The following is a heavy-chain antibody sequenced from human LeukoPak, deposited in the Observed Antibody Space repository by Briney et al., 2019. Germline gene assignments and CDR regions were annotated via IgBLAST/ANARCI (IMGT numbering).Heavy chain of an antibody. V-gene: IGHV3-7*01. CDR1: GFTFSSYW. CDR2: IKQDGSEK. D-gene: IGHD6-13*01. Sequence: PGGSLRLSCAASGFTFSSYWMSWVRQAPGKGLEWVANIKQDGSEKYYVGSVKGRFTISRDNAKNSLYLQMNSLRAEDTAVYYCARVGSSSWYVVEWFDPWGQGTLVTVSS. CDR3: ARVGSSSWYVVEWFDP. J-gene: IGHJ5*02.